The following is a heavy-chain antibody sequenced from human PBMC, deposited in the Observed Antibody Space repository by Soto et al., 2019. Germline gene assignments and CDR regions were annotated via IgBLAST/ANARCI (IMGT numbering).Heavy chain of an antibody. Sequence: SGPTLVNPTQTLTLTCTFCGFSLSTSGVGVGWIRQPPGKALEWLALIYWDNDKRYSPSLQSRLTITKDASKNQVVLTMSNMDPVDTATYYCVHSRCGGDCLQSYPSHYYYAMDVWGQGTTVTVS. V-gene: IGHV2-5*02. CDR1: GFSLSTSGVG. D-gene: IGHD2-21*02. J-gene: IGHJ6*02. CDR2: IYWDNDK. CDR3: VHSRCGGDCLQSYPSHYYYAMDV.